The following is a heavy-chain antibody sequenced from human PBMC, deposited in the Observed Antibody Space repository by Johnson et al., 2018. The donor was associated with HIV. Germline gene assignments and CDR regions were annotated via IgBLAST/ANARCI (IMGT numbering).Heavy chain of an antibody. D-gene: IGHD5-24*01. J-gene: IGHJ3*01. CDR2: IYSVGST. CDR1: GFTVSSNY. CDR3: ATTMTTFTLYDAFDV. V-gene: IGHV3-66*02. Sequence: VQLVESGGGVVQPGRSLRLSCAASGFTVSSNYMSWVRQAPGKGLEWVSVIYSVGSTYYAASAHGRFTISRDNSKNTVYLQMNSLRAEETAVYYCATTMTTFTLYDAFDVWGHGTMVTVSS.